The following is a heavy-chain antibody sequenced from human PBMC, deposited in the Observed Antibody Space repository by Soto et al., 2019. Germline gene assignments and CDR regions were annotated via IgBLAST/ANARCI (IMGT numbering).Heavy chain of an antibody. D-gene: IGHD2-15*01. CDR3: ARRICSGGSCPFDY. J-gene: IGHJ4*02. V-gene: IGHV4-39*01. CDR2: VYYDGST. Sequence: SETLSLTCTVSGGSISSSSYYWGWIRQPPGKGLEWIGTVYYDGSTYYHPSLKSRVTTYVDTSKNQFSLRLSSVTAADTAVYYCARRICSGGSCPFDYWGRGTLVTVS. CDR1: GGSISSSSYY.